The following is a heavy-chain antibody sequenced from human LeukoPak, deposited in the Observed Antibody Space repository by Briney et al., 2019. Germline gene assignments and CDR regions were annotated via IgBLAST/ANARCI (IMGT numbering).Heavy chain of an antibody. V-gene: IGHV3-15*01. Sequence: GGSLRLSCAASGFTFSNAWMSWVRQAPGKGLEWVARIKSKTDGETTDYAAPVEGIFTISRDDSKNTLYLQMNSLKTEDTAVYYCTTDPGYYDSSGYPYWGQGTLVTVSS. D-gene: IGHD3-22*01. CDR3: TTDPGYYDSSGYPY. CDR1: GFTFSNAW. CDR2: IKSKTDGETT. J-gene: IGHJ4*02.